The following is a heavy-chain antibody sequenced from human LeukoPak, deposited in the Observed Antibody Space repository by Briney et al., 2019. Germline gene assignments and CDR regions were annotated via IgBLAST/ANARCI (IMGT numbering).Heavy chain of an antibody. D-gene: IGHD3-16*01. CDR1: GFTFRTYW. V-gene: IGHV3-7*01. CDR2: IKVDGSEK. J-gene: IGHJ6*03. CDR3: ARGVWELTWGLDYYYYMDV. Sequence: GGSLRLSCSASGFTFRTYWMSWVRQAPGKGLEWVANIKVDGSEKYYVDSVKGRITISRDNAKSSLYLQINSLRAEDTAVYYCARGVWELTWGLDYYYYMDVWGKGTTVTVSS.